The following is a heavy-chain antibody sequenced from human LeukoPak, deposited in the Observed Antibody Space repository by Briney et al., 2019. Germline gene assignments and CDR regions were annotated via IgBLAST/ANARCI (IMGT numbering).Heavy chain of an antibody. D-gene: IGHD6-13*01. CDR3: ARAYPPLRTAAAGDQ. CDR2: ISYRSSPI. J-gene: IGHJ4*02. V-gene: IGHV3-21*01. Sequence: GALRLSCTASGFTFSVCDMRWVRQAPGEGLEWVSSISYRSSPIYYADSVKGRFTISRDNAKNSLYLQMDSLRAGDTAVYYCARAYPPLRTAAAGDQWGQGTLVTVSS. CDR1: GFTFSVCD.